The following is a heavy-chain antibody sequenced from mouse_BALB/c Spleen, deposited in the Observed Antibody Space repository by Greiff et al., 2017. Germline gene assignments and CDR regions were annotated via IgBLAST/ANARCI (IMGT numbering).Heavy chain of an antibody. CDR2: ILPGSGST. CDR3: ARSDYYGSVDY. Sequence: ESGAELMKPGASVKISCKATGYSFSSYWLEWVKQRPGHGLEWIGEILPGSGSTNYNEKFKGQATFTADTSSNTAYMQLSSLTSEDSAVYYCARSDYYGSVDYWGQGTTLTVSS. V-gene: IGHV1-9*01. CDR1: GYSFSSYW. J-gene: IGHJ2*01. D-gene: IGHD1-1*01.